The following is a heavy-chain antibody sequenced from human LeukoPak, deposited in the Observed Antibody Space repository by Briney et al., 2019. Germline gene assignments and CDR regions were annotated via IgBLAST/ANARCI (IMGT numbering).Heavy chain of an antibody. CDR2: IYYNGTT. D-gene: IGHD6-19*01. J-gene: IGHJ4*02. CDR1: GGSISSYY. CDR3: ARQCCPAVAGTFFDY. Sequence: PSETLSLTCTVSGGSISSYYWSWIRQPPEKGLEWIGYIYYNGTTNYNPSLKSRVTISVDTSRNQFSLNLNSVTAADTAVYYCARQCCPAVAGTFFDYWGQGTPVTVSS. V-gene: IGHV4-59*08.